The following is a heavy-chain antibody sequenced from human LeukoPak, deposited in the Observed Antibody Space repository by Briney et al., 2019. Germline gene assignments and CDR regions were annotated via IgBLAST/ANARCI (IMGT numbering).Heavy chain of an antibody. J-gene: IGHJ4*02. CDR1: GGSISSSNW. D-gene: IGHD3-22*01. CDR3: ARGYDSSGQTGRYYFDH. Sequence: SGTLSLTCAVSGGSISSSNWWTWVRQPPGKGLEWIGEIYHSGSTNYNPSLKSRVTISVDKSKNQFSLKLSSVTAADTAVYYCARGYDSSGQTGRYYFDHWGQGTLVTVSS. CDR2: IYHSGST. V-gene: IGHV4-4*02.